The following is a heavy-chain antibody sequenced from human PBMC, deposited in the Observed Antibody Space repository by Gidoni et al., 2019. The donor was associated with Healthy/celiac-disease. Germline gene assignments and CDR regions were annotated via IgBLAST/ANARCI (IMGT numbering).Heavy chain of an antibody. D-gene: IGHD3-22*01. CDR3: ARNHYDSSGYYPNDAFDI. Sequence: QVQLVQSGAEVKKPGASVKVSCKASGYTFTSYDLNWVRQATGQGLEWMGWMNPNSGNTGYAQKFQGRVTMTRNTSISTAYMELSSLRSEDTAVYYCARNHYDSSGYYPNDAFDIWGQGTMVTVSS. CDR2: MNPNSGNT. J-gene: IGHJ3*02. V-gene: IGHV1-8*01. CDR1: GYTFTSYD.